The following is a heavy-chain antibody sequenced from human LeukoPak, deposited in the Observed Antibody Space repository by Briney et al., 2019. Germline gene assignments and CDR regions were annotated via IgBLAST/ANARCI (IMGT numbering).Heavy chain of an antibody. V-gene: IGHV3-7*01. CDR3: ARDRRPTIYGGLDS. J-gene: IGHJ4*02. CDR2: IKHDGRDS. D-gene: IGHD4-17*01. CDR1: GLTFSDYY. Sequence: GGSLRLSCAASGLTFSDYYMSWIRQAPGKGLEWVANIKHDGRDSFYVDSVKGRFTISRDNSENSLYLQMHSLRVEDTAMYFCARDRRPTIYGGLDSWGQGTVVTVSS.